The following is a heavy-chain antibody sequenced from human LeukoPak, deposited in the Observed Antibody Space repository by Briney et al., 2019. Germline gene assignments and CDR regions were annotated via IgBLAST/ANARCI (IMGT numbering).Heavy chain of an antibody. J-gene: IGHJ4*02. CDR3: ARDSSGWSVDY. V-gene: IGHV3-11*05. Sequence: GGSLRLSCAASGFTFSDYYMSCIRQAPGKGLEWVSFISSTSSYIKDADSVKGRFTISRDKAKKSLYLQMNSLRAEDTAVYYCARDSSGWSVDYWGQGTLVTVSS. CDR1: GFTFSDYY. D-gene: IGHD6-19*01. CDR2: ISSTSSYI.